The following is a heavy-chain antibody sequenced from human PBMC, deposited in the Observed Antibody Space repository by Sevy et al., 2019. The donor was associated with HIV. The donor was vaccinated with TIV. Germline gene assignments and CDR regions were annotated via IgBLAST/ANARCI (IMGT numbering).Heavy chain of an antibody. CDR2: IYYNGHI. Sequence: SETLSLTCTVSGGSITSLYWNWIRQPPGKGLEWIANIYYNGHINYNPSLKSPFTFSLDPSKNQFSLRLSSVTAADTAMYYCAGENAWGRGYSWGQGTLVTVSS. CDR1: GGSITSLY. J-gene: IGHJ4*02. V-gene: IGHV4-59*11. CDR3: AGENAWGRGYS. D-gene: IGHD1-26*01.